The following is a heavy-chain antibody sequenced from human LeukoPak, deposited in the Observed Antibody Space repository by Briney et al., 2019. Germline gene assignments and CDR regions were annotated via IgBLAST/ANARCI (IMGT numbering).Heavy chain of an antibody. CDR2: ISAYNGNT. J-gene: IGHJ5*02. CDR3: AREGYGDNVGNWFDP. CDR1: VYTFTSYG. Sequence: AAVKVSCKASVYTFTSYGISWVRQAPGQELEWMGWISAYNGNTNYAQKLQGRVTMTTDTSTSTAYMELRSLRSDDTAVYYCAREGYGDNVGNWFDPWGQGTLVTVSS. V-gene: IGHV1-18*01. D-gene: IGHD4-17*01.